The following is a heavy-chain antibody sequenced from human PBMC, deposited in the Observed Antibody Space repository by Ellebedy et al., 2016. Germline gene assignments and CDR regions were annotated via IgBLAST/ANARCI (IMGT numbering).Heavy chain of an antibody. Sequence: GESLKISCKGSGYSFTSYWIGWVRQMPGKGLEWMGIIYPGDSDTRYSPSFQGQVTISADKSISTAYLQWSSLKASDTAMYYCARPRMVRGVHMINARYYFDYWGQGTLVTVSS. CDR2: IYPGDSDT. J-gene: IGHJ4*02. D-gene: IGHD3-10*01. CDR1: GYSFTSYW. V-gene: IGHV5-51*01. CDR3: ARPRMVRGVHMINARYYFDY.